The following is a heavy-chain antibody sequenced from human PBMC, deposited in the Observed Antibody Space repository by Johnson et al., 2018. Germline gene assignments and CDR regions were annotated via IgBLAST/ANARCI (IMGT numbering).Heavy chain of an antibody. CDR1: GFTFRSYG. CDR2: ISYDGSNK. D-gene: IGHD2-2*01. J-gene: IGHJ3*02. CDR3: AKGVVLMEYQDAFDI. Sequence: EQLVETGGGVVQPGRSLRLSCAASGFTFRSYGMHWVRQAPGKGLEWVAVISYDGSNKYYADSVKGRFTISRDNSKNTLYLQMNSLRAEDTAVYYCAKGVVLMEYQDAFDIWGQGTMVTVSS. V-gene: IGHV3-30*18.